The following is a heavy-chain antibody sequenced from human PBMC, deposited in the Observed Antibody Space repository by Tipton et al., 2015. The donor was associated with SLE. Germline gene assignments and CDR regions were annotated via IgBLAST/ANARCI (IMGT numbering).Heavy chain of an antibody. CDR1: GFTFNYYA. CDR3: AKPGSEVVPVAYPYFDF. D-gene: IGHD2-2*01. CDR2: ISGSGGTT. J-gene: IGHJ4*02. Sequence: SLRLSCAASGFTFNYYAMSWVRQAPGKGLEWVSGISGSGGTTYYADSVKGRFTISRDNSKNTLYLQMNSLKAEDTAVYYCAKPGSEVVPVAYPYFDFWGQGTLVTVSS. V-gene: IGHV3-23*01.